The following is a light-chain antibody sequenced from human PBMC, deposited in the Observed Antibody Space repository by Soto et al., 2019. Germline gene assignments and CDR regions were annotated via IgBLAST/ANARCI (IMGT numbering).Light chain of an antibody. V-gene: IGKV3-20*01. CDR2: GVC. CDR3: QKSEPSRT. Sequence: EIVLTQSPDTLSLSPGERATLSCRASQYVSNDNIAWYQQKRGQVPRLLVHGVCIRASGIPDSFNSSGSGTDFTLSSVRLERDDCAVYYRQKSEPSRTFGQGTRVDFK. CDR1: QYVSNDN. J-gene: IGKJ1*01.